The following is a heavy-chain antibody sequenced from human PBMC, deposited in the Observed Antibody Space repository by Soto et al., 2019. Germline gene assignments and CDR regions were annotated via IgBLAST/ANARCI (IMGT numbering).Heavy chain of an antibody. CDR1: GGTFSSYA. D-gene: IGHD3-22*01. J-gene: IGHJ4*02. CDR3: ARRDYDSSGYIGTFDY. CDR2: IIPIFGTA. V-gene: IGHV1-69*01. Sequence: VQLVQSGAEVKKPGSSVKVSCKASGGTFSSYAISWVRQAPGQGLEWMGGIIPIFGTANYAQKFQGRVTITADESTSIPYMKLSSLRSEDTTVYYCARRDYDSSGYIGTFDYWGQGTLVTVSS.